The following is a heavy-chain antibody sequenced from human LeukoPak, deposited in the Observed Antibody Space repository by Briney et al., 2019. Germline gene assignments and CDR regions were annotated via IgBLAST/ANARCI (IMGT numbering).Heavy chain of an antibody. CDR1: GFNFSRNG. V-gene: IGHV3-30*02. D-gene: IGHD2-21*02. J-gene: IGHJ4*02. Sequence: PGGSLRLSCAASGFNFSRNGMHWVRQAPGKGLEWVAFIRYDGTKKFYGDSVWGRFTISRDNSKNTLYLQMNNLRDEDTAVYYCARDFDDVNGDFYYIPDYWGQGMLVTVSA. CDR3: ARDFDDVNGDFYYIPDY. CDR2: IRYDGTKK.